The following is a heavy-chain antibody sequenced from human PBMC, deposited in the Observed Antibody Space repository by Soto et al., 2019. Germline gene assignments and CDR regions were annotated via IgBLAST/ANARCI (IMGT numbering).Heavy chain of an antibody. CDR3: ARHYGSGTYPLDC. CDR1: GGSIRNYY. Sequence: SETLSITCTVSGGSIRNYYWSWIRQSPGGGLEWIAYIYDSGTTNYNPSLKSRVSISVDTSKNQVSLKLGSVTAADTAVYFCARHYGSGTYPLDCWGQGTLVTVSS. J-gene: IGHJ4*02. D-gene: IGHD3-10*01. V-gene: IGHV4-59*08. CDR2: IYDSGTT.